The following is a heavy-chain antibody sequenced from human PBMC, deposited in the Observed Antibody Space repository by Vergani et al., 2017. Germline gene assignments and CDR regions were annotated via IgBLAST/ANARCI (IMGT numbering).Heavy chain of an antibody. J-gene: IGHJ4*02. D-gene: IGHD6-19*01. CDR2: ISSNGGST. Sequence: EVQLVEYGGGLVQPGGSLRLSCSASGFTFSSYAMHWVRQAPGKGLEYVSAISSNGGSTYYADSVKGRFTISRDNSKNTLYLQMSSLRAEDTAVYYCVKSRSSGWSTYRGIDYWGQGTLVTVSS. V-gene: IGHV3-64D*06. CDR3: VKSRSSGWSTYRGIDY. CDR1: GFTFSSYA.